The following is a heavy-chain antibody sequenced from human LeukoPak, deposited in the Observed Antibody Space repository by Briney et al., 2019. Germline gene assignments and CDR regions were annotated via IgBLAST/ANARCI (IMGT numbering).Heavy chain of an antibody. CDR2: INHSGST. D-gene: IGHD6-13*01. CDR1: GGSISSGDYY. CDR3: ARGRGGWHKWYSSSWENYYYYYMDV. J-gene: IGHJ6*03. V-gene: IGHV4-30-4*01. Sequence: SQTLSLTCTVSGGSISSGDYYWSWIRQPPGKGLEWIGEINHSGSTNYNPSLKSRVTISVDTSKNQFSLKLSSVTAADTAVYYCARGRGGWHKWYSSSWENYYYYYMDVWGKGTTVTVSS.